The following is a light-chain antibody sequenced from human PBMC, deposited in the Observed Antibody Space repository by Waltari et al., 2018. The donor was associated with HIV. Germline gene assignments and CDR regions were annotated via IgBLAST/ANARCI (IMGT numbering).Light chain of an antibody. CDR3: QSTDTRGTLWV. V-gene: IGLV3-25*03. CDR1: ALAKRF. CDR2: KDT. J-gene: IGLJ3*02. Sequence: SFEVTQPPSVSVSPGQTARITCSGDALAKRFTNWYQQRPGRAPGLILKKDTERPQGIPERFSGSVSGTTVTLIISGVQAEDEADYYCQSTDTRGTLWVFGGGTKLTVL.